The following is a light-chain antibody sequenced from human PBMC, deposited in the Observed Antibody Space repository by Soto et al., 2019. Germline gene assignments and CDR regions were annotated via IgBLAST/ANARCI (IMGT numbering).Light chain of an antibody. CDR3: QQYNNWPGT. V-gene: IGKV3-15*01. Sequence: ILMAQSPATLSVSPGERATLSCRASQSVSSNVAWYQHKPGQAPRLLIYAASTRATGIPARFSGSGSGTEFTLIISSLQSEDCAVYSCQQYNNWPGTFGQGTKVEIK. J-gene: IGKJ1*01. CDR2: AAS. CDR1: QSVSSN.